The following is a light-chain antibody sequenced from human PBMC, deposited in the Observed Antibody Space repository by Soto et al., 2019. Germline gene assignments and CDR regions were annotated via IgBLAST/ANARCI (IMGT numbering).Light chain of an antibody. CDR2: EGT. Sequence: QSALTQPASVSGSPGQSITISCTGTSRDVGSYDLVSWYQHHPGKAPKLMIYEGTKRPSGVSNRFSGSKSGNTASLAISGLQAEDEADYYCCSYAGGTTYVFGTGTKVTVL. J-gene: IGLJ1*01. CDR3: CSYAGGTTYV. V-gene: IGLV2-23*01. CDR1: SRDVGSYDL.